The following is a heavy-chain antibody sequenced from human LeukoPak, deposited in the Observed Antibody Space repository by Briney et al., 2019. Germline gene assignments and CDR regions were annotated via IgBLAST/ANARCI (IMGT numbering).Heavy chain of an antibody. V-gene: IGHV3-30*19. Sequence: PGGSLRLSCAASGFTFSSYGMHWVRQAPGKGLEWVAVISYDGSNKYYADSVKGRFTISRDNSKNTLYLQMNSLRAEDTAVYYCARADTAMVTDYWGQGTLVTVSS. J-gene: IGHJ4*02. CDR3: ARADTAMVTDY. CDR2: ISYDGSNK. D-gene: IGHD5-18*01. CDR1: GFTFSSYG.